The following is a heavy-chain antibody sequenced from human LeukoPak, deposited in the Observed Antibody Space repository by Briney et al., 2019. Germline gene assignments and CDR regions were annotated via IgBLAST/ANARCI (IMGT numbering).Heavy chain of an antibody. CDR2: INHSGST. V-gene: IGHV4-34*01. Sequence: PSETLSLTCAVYGGSFSGYYWSWIRQPPGKGLEWIGEINHSGSTNYNPSLKSRVTISVDTSKNQFSLKLSSVTAADTAVYYCARPGYSYGRGPGFDYWGQGTLVTVSS. D-gene: IGHD5-18*01. CDR1: GGSFSGYY. CDR3: ARPGYSYGRGPGFDY. J-gene: IGHJ4*02.